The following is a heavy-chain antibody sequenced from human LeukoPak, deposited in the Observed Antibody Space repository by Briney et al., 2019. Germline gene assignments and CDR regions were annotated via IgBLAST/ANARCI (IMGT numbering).Heavy chain of an antibody. CDR2: ISGGSGTI. D-gene: IGHD3-22*01. V-gene: IGHV3-48*03. CDR3: ARDSSGCPFDN. CDR1: GFTFSTYE. Sequence: PGGSLRLSCAGSGFTFSTYEMNWVRQAPGKGLEWVSYISGGSGTIYYADSVKGRFTISRDDAKNSVYLQMNSMRVDDTAVYYCARDSSGCPFDNWGQGTLVTVAS. J-gene: IGHJ4*02.